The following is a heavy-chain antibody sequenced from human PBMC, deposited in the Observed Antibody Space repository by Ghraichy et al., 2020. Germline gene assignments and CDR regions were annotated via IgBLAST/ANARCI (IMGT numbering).Heavy chain of an antibody. V-gene: IGHV3-30-3*01. CDR2: ISYDGNND. J-gene: IGHJ4*02. D-gene: IGHD1-26*01. CDR3: ARERRSGSYDKGDFDC. Sequence: GGSLRLSCAASGFTFSSYAIHWVRQAPGKGLEWVAVISYDGNNDYYADSVKGQFTISRDNSKNTLFLQMSSLRPEDTAVYYCARERRSGSYDKGDFDCWGQGTLVTVSS. CDR1: GFTFSSYA.